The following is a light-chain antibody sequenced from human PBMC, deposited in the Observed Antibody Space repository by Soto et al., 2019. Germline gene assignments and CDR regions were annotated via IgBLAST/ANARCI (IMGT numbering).Light chain of an antibody. CDR2: WAS. CDR3: QQYYNSPIT. J-gene: IGKJ5*01. CDR1: QSILSSANNKNY. V-gene: IGKV4-1*01. Sequence: DIVMTPTPDSQAVSLGERATINCRSSQSILSSANNKNYLGWYQKKPGQPPKLIISWASNRDSVVPDRFSGSGSGADFTLTSNSLQQEDVAFYYCQQYYNSPITFGQGTRLEIK.